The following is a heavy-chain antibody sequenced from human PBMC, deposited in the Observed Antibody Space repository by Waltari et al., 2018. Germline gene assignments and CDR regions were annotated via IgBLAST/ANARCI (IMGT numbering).Heavy chain of an antibody. CDR2: IYHSGST. J-gene: IGHJ3*02. V-gene: IGHV4-38-2*01. D-gene: IGHD2-15*01. Sequence: QVQLQESGPGLVKPSETLSLTCAVSGYSISSGYYWGWIRQPPGKGLEWIGSIYHSGSTYYNPSSKSRVTISVEASKNQYSLKLSSVTTADTAVDYCARLGYCSGGSCYHHAFDIWGQGTMVTVSS. CDR3: ARLGYCSGGSCYHHAFDI. CDR1: GYSISSGYY.